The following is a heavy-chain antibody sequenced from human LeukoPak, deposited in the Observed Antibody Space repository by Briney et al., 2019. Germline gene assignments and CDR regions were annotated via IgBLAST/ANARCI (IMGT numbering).Heavy chain of an antibody. V-gene: IGHV4-59*01. D-gene: IGHD6-13*01. CDR1: GGSISSYY. Sequence: KPSETLSLTCTVSGGSISSYYWTWIRQPPGKGLEWIGYIYYSGGTNYNPSLKSRVTISVDTSKNQFSLKLSSVTAAGTAVYYCARMISSWMFDYWGQGTLVTVSS. CDR2: IYYSGGT. CDR3: ARMISSWMFDY. J-gene: IGHJ4*02.